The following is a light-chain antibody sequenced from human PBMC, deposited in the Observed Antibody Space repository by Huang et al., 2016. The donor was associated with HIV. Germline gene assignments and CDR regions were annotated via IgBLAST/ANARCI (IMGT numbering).Light chain of an antibody. V-gene: IGKV3-15*01. Sequence: IVMTQSPATLSVSPGARATLSCRASQSLSSNLAWYQQKPGQAPRLLIYCASTRSTGIPARFSGSGSGTGFTLTISSLQSEDFAVYYCQQYNNRYTFGQGTKLEIK. CDR3: QQYNNRYT. J-gene: IGKJ2*01. CDR1: QSLSSN. CDR2: CAS.